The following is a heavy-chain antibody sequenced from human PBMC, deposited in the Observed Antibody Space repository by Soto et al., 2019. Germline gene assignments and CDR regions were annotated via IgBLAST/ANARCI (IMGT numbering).Heavy chain of an antibody. CDR1: GGSISSSSYY. J-gene: IGHJ2*01. D-gene: IGHD6-19*01. V-gene: IGHV4-39*01. Sequence: QLQLQESGPGLVKPSETLSLTCTVSGGSISSSSYYWGWIRQPPGKGLEWIGSIYYSGSTYYNPSLKSRVTISVDTSKAQFSLKLSSVTAADTAVYSCASPSSSGWYDWYFDLWGRGTLVTVSS. CDR3: ASPSSSGWYDWYFDL. CDR2: IYYSGST.